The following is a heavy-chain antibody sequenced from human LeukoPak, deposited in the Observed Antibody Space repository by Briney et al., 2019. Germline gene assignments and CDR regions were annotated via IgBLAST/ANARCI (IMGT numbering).Heavy chain of an antibody. CDR3: ARDGREYSSGWLDYFDY. CDR1: GGSFSGYY. CDR2: INHSGST. J-gene: IGHJ4*02. D-gene: IGHD6-19*01. Sequence: SETLSLTCAVYGGSFSGYYWSWIRQPPGKGLEWIGEINHSGSTNYNPSLKSRVTMSVDTSKNQFSLKLSSVTAADTAVYYCARDGREYSSGWLDYFDYWGQGTLVTVSS. V-gene: IGHV4-34*01.